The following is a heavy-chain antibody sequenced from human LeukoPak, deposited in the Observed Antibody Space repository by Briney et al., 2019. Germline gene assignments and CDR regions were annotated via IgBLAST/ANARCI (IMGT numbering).Heavy chain of an antibody. V-gene: IGHV3-21*01. CDR3: AREGSATIPTDYYYYYMDV. J-gene: IGHJ6*03. D-gene: IGHD5-12*01. Sequence: GGSLRLSCAASGFTFSSYSMNWVRQAPGKGLEWVSSISSSSSYIYYADSVKGRFTISRDNAKNSLYLQMNSLRAEDTAVYYCAREGSATIPTDYYYYYMDVWGKGTTVTISS. CDR2: ISSSSSYI. CDR1: GFTFSSYS.